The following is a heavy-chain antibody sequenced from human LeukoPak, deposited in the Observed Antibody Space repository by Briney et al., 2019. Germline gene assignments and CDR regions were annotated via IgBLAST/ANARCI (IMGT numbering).Heavy chain of an antibody. CDR3: ARDTIILYYYMDV. V-gene: IGHV3-48*01. Sequence: HPGGSLRLSCAVSGLTFSSNDMHWIRQAPGKGLEWVSYISSNSRTIYYADSVKGRFTISRDNAKNSLFLQMNSLRVEDSAVYYCARDTIILYYYMDVWGKGTTVTVSS. J-gene: IGHJ6*03. D-gene: IGHD3-10*01. CDR1: GLTFSSND. CDR2: ISSNSRTI.